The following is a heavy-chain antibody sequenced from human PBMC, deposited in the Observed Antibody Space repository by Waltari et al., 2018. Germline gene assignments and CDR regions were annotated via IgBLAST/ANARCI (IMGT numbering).Heavy chain of an antibody. CDR1: GFTFGDYA. D-gene: IGHD6-19*01. CDR3: TRGGASVAPVY. J-gene: IGHJ4*02. CDR2: IRSKTYGGTA. V-gene: IGHV3-49*03. Sequence: VQVEESGGGLVQPGRSLRLSCTASGFTFGDYAMSWFRQAPGKGLEWVGFIRSKTYGGTAEYAASVKGRFTISRDDSKSIASLQMDSLKTDDTAVYFCTRGGASVAPVYWGQGTLVTVSS.